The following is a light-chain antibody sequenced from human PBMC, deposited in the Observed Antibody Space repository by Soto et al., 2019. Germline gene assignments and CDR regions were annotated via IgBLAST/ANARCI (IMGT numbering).Light chain of an antibody. Sequence: DIQMTQSPSSLSASVGDRVTITCRASQSISSFLNWYQQKPGKAPKPLIYAASSLQSGVPARFSSSGSGIDFTLTISSLQPVDFATYYCQQSYSVPCTFGQGTKLEIK. CDR2: AAS. CDR3: QQSYSVPCT. V-gene: IGKV1-39*01. J-gene: IGKJ2*02. CDR1: QSISSF.